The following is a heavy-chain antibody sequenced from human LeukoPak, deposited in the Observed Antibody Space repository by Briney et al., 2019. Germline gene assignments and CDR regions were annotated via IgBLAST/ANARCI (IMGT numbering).Heavy chain of an antibody. CDR3: ARPYDSSGYYASGIDY. CDR2: IYPGDSDT. J-gene: IGHJ4*02. Sequence: PGESLKISCKGSGYTFTAHWIGWVRQMPGKGLEWMGIIYPGDSDTRYSPSFQGQVTISADKSISTAYLQWSSLKASDTAMYYCARPYDSSGYYASGIDYWGQGTLVTVSS. D-gene: IGHD3-22*01. V-gene: IGHV5-51*01. CDR1: GYTFTAHW.